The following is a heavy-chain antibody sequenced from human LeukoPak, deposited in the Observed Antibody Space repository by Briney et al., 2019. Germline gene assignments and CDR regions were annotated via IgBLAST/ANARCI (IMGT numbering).Heavy chain of an antibody. Sequence: PGGSLRLSCAASGFTFSSYAMHWVRQAPGKGLEWVAVISYDGSNKYYADSVKGRFTISRDNSKNTLYLQMGSLRAEDMAVYYCARGGVYCSSTSCYSYYYHMDVWGKGTTVTVSS. CDR3: ARGGVYCSSTSCYSYYYHMDV. J-gene: IGHJ6*03. CDR2: ISYDGSNK. V-gene: IGHV3-30*14. D-gene: IGHD2-2*02. CDR1: GFTFSSYA.